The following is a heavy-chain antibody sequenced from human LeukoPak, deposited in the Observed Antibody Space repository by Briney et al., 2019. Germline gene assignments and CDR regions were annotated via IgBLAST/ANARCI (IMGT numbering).Heavy chain of an antibody. CDR2: ISSSGGTT. CDR3: AKVPRPYCSGGSCYHFNY. J-gene: IGHJ4*02. Sequence: GGSLRLSCATSGFTFSSYAMSWVRQAPGKGLEWVSFISSSGGTTYYADSVKGRFTISRDNSKNTVYLQVNSLRAEDTAVYFCAKVPRPYCSGGSCYHFNYWGQGTLVTVSS. D-gene: IGHD2-15*01. V-gene: IGHV3-23*01. CDR1: GFTFSSYA.